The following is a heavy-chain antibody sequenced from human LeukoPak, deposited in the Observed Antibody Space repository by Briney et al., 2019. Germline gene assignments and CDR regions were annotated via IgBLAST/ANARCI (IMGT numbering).Heavy chain of an antibody. V-gene: IGHV1-2*02. Sequence: ASVKVSCKASGYTFTGYYMHWVRQAPGQGLEWMGWINPNSGGTNYAQKFQGRVTMTRDTSISTAYMELSRLRSDDTAVYYCARDRSGSYWSQGRDAFDIWGQGTMVTVSS. CDR3: ARDRSGSYWSQGRDAFDI. CDR1: GYTFTGYY. J-gene: IGHJ3*02. CDR2: INPNSGGT. D-gene: IGHD1-26*01.